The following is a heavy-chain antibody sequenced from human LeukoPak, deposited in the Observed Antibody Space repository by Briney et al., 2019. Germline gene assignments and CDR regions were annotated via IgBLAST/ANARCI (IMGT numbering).Heavy chain of an antibody. CDR3: AKGVSHNNLSPDY. D-gene: IGHD1-14*01. Sequence: PGRSLRLSCAASGFTFSSYGMHWVRQAPGKGLEWVAVISYDGSNKYYADSVKGRFTISRDNSKNTLYLQMNSLRAEDTAVYYCAKGVSHNNLSPDYWGQGTLVTVSS. CDR1: GFTFSSYG. J-gene: IGHJ4*02. CDR2: ISYDGSNK. V-gene: IGHV3-30*18.